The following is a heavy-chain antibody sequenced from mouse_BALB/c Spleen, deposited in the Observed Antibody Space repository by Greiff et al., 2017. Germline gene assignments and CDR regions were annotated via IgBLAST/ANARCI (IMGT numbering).Heavy chain of an antibody. CDR3: ARRGRSEGYAMDY. CDR2: IYPYNGGT. Sequence: EVQLVESGPELVKPGASVKISCKASGYTFTDYNMHWVKQSHGKSLKWIGYIYPYNGGTGYNQKFKSKATLTVDNSSSTAYMELRSLTSEDSAVYYCARRGRSEGYAMDYWGQGTSVTVSS. V-gene: IGHV1S29*02. J-gene: IGHJ4*01. CDR1: GYTFTDYN.